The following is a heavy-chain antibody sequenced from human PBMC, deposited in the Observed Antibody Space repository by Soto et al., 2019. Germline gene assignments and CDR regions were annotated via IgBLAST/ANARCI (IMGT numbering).Heavy chain of an antibody. CDR3: ASYYYDSSGYSTFDY. D-gene: IGHD3-22*01. V-gene: IGHV1-2*02. Sequence: ASVKVSCKASGYTLTGYYMHWVRQAPGQGLEWMGWINPNSGGTNYVQKFQGRVTMTRDTSISTAYMELSRLRSDNTAVYYCASYYYDSSGYSTFDYWGQGTLVTVSS. J-gene: IGHJ4*02. CDR1: GYTLTGYY. CDR2: INPNSGGT.